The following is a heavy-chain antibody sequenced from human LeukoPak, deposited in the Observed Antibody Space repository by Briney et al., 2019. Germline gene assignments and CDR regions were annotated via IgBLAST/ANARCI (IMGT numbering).Heavy chain of an antibody. Sequence: GGSLRLSCAASGFTFSSFLMSWFRQAPGKGLEWVANIKQDGSDKYYVDSVKGRFTISRDNAKNSLYLQMNSLRAEDTAVYYCATHYNWGRYWGQGTLVTVSS. CDR1: GFTFSSFL. V-gene: IGHV3-7*01. J-gene: IGHJ4*02. D-gene: IGHD7-27*01. CDR2: IKQDGSDK. CDR3: ATHYNWGRY.